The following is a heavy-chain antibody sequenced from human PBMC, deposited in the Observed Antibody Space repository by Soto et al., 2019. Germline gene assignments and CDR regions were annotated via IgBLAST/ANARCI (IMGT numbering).Heavy chain of an antibody. CDR3: PQPGAVSANYVGYMDS. V-gene: IGHV4-38-2*01. J-gene: IGHJ4*02. CDR1: GFSISSGYY. D-gene: IGHD6-19*01. Sequence: SETLSLTCAVSGFSISSGYYWVWIRQPPGKGLEWIATIYHNGRIYYNPSLKSRVTLSLDMPKNKFSLRLTTVTAADTAIYYWPQPGAVSANYVGYMDSWGQGTLVTVSS. CDR2: IYHNGRI.